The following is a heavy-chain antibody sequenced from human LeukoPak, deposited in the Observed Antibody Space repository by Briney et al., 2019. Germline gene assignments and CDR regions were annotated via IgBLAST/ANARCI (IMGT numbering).Heavy chain of an antibody. Sequence: ESGGSLRLSCAASGFSLSNYWMTWLRQAPGKGLEWVANIHQEGRTKYYADSVKGRFTISRDNANNALNLQINSLRAEDTALYYCARGDGTSSGLYFHYWGQGTLVTVSS. V-gene: IGHV3-7*01. CDR3: ARGDGTSSGLYFHY. J-gene: IGHJ4*02. CDR1: GFSLSNYW. CDR2: IHQEGRTK. D-gene: IGHD6-6*01.